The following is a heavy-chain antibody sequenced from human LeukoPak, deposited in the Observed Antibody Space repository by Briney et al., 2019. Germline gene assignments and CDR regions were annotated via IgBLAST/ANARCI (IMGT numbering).Heavy chain of an antibody. CDR1: GFTFSSYA. J-gene: IGHJ4*02. CDR2: ISGSGGST. Sequence: GGSLRLSCAASGFTFSSYAMSWVRQAPGKGLEWVSAISGSGGSTYYADSVKGRFTISRDNSKNTLYLQMNSLRAEDTAVYYCAKDPTLTLGWYVDYWGQGTLVTVSS. V-gene: IGHV3-23*01. CDR3: AKDPTLTLGWYVDY. D-gene: IGHD6-19*01.